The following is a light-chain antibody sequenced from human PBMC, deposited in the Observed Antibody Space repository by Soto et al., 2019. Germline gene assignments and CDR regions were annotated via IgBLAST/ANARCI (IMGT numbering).Light chain of an antibody. Sequence: EIVLTQSPGTLSLSPGERATLSCRASQSVSSNYLAWYQQKPGQAPRLLIFGASNRATGIPDRFSGSGSGTDFPLTISRLEPEDFAVYYCQQFGGSPPGLTFGGGTRVEIK. CDR1: QSVSSNY. J-gene: IGKJ4*01. CDR2: GAS. V-gene: IGKV3-20*01. CDR3: QQFGGSPPGLT.